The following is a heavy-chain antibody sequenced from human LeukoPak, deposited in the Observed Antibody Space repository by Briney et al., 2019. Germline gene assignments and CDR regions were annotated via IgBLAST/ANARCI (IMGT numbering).Heavy chain of an antibody. D-gene: IGHD3-10*01. CDR1: GGSFSGYY. J-gene: IGHJ5*02. V-gene: IGHV4-34*01. Sequence: SETLSLTCAVYGGSFSGYYWSWIRQPPGKGLGWIGEINHSGSTNYNPSLKSRVTISVDTSKNQFSLKLSSVTAADTALYYCARRTYYYGSGSYPPPNWFDPWGQGTLVTVSS. CDR2: INHSGST. CDR3: ARRTYYYGSGSYPPPNWFDP.